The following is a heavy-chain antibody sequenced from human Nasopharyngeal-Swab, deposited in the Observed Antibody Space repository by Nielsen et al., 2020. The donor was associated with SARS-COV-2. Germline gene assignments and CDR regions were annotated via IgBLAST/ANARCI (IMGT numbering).Heavy chain of an antibody. Sequence: WIRQPPGNGLEWVSVIYYGGDITYYADSVKGRFTTSRDNSKNTVHLQMNSLRADDTAIYHCAKNRDSVAGTPDDAFDIWGQGTMVTVSS. D-gene: IGHD6-19*01. CDR3: AKNRDSVAGTPDDAFDI. V-gene: IGHV3-23*03. CDR2: IYYGGDIT. J-gene: IGHJ3*02.